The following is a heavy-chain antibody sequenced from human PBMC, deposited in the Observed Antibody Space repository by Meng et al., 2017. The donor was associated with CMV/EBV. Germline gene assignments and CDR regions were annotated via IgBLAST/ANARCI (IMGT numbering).Heavy chain of an antibody. CDR3: ARDKNIVVVPAWWFDP. V-gene: IGHV1-3*01. D-gene: IGHD2-2*01. J-gene: IGHJ5*02. CDR1: YNFTSYA. CDR2: INAGNGNT. Sequence: YNFTSYAMHWVRQAPGQRLEWMGWINAGNGNTKYSQKFQGRVTITRDTSASTAYMELSSLRSEDTAVYYCARDKNIVVVPAWWFDPWGQGTLVTVSS.